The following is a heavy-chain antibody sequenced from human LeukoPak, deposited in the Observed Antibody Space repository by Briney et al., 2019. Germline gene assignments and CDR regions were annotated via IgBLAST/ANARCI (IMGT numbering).Heavy chain of an antibody. D-gene: IGHD6-13*01. CDR3: AKVYSSSWYTPRFFDY. J-gene: IGHJ4*02. V-gene: IGHV3-23*01. Sequence: PGGSLRLSCAASGFTFSSYAMSWVRQAPGKGQEWVSAISGSGGSTYYADSVKGRFTISSDNSKNTLYLQMNSLRAEDTAVYYCAKVYSSSWYTPRFFDYWGQGTLVTVSS. CDR2: ISGSGGST. CDR1: GFTFSSYA.